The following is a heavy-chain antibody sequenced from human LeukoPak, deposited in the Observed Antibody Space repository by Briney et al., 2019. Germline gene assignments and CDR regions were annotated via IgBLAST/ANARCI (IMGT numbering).Heavy chain of an antibody. V-gene: IGHV4-34*01. D-gene: IGHD5-24*01. Sequence: SETLSLTCAVYGGSFSGYYWSWIRQPPGKGLEWIGEINHSGSTNYNPSLKSRVTISVDTSKNQFSLKLSSVTAADTAVYYCARVGWLQLQYFDYWGQGTLVTVSP. CDR3: ARVGWLQLQYFDY. J-gene: IGHJ4*02. CDR1: GGSFSGYY. CDR2: INHSGST.